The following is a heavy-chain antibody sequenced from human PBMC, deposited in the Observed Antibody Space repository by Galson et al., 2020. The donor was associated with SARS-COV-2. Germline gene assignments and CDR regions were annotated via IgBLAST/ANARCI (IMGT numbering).Heavy chain of an antibody. J-gene: IGHJ3*02. CDR2: IYWDDDK. Sequence: SGPTLVKPTQTLTLTCTFSGFSLSPSGVGVGWIRQPPGKALEWLALIYWDDDKRYSPSLKSRLTITKDTSKNQVVLTMTNMDPVDTATYYCARSVGYYDRSGYLGGDAFDIWGQGTMVTVSS. D-gene: IGHD3-22*01. V-gene: IGHV2-5*02. CDR1: GFSLSPSGVG. CDR3: ARSVGYYDRSGYLGGDAFDI.